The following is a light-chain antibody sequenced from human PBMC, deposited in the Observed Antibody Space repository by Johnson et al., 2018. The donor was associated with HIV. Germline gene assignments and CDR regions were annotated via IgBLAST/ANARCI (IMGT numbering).Light chain of an antibody. CDR2: DND. CDR3: ETWDSSLSGV. CDR1: SSNIGNNY. Sequence: QSVLTQAPSVSAAPGQKVTISCSGSSSNIGNNYVSWYQQLPGTAPKLLIYDNDKRPSGIPDRFSGSKSGTSATLGITGLQTWDEADYYCETWDSSLSGVFGTGTKVTVL. V-gene: IGLV1-51*01. J-gene: IGLJ1*01.